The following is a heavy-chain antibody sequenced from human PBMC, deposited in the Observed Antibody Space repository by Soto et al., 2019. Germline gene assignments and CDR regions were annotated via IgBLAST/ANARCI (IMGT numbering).Heavy chain of an antibody. V-gene: IGHV1-2*02. CDR2: ISPATGAA. Sequence: QLHLVQSGAVVKKPGASVTVSCSASGYPVTAYYMHWVRQAPGRGLEWMGGISPATGAAKYTQTLQGRVTMTRDTSTSTVFMELSGLTSEDTAVFYCARGGGVGVAGSAAFDMWGQGTLVTVSS. J-gene: IGHJ3*02. D-gene: IGHD3-3*01. CDR3: ARGGGVGVAGSAAFDM. CDR1: GYPVTAYY.